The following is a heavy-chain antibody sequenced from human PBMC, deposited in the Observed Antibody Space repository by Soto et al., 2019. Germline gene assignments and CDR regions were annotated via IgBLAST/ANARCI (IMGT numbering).Heavy chain of an antibody. J-gene: IGHJ6*02. Sequence: GASVKVSCKASGDTFSSYAFSWVRQAPGQGLEWMGGIMPIFRTPDYAQKFQGRVTITADESTSTAYMELSSLRSEDTAVYCCARDKDRLQLGGNYYYIMDVWGQGTTVTVSS. CDR1: GDTFSSYA. D-gene: IGHD5-12*01. CDR2: IMPIFRTP. V-gene: IGHV1-69*13. CDR3: ARDKDRLQLGGNYYYIMDV.